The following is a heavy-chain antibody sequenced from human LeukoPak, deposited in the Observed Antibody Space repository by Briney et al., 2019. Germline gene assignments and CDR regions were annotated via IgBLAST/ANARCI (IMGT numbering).Heavy chain of an antibody. D-gene: IGHD3-22*01. CDR3: ARERGDYYDSSGYGSFDY. J-gene: IGHJ4*02. CDR2: IWYDGSNK. CDR1: GFTFSSYG. Sequence: GGSLRLSCAASGFTFSSYGMHWVRQAPGKGLEWLAVIWYDGSNKYYADSVKGRFTISRDNSKNTLYLQMNSLRAEDTAVYYCARERGDYYDSSGYGSFDYWGQGTLVTVSS. V-gene: IGHV3-33*01.